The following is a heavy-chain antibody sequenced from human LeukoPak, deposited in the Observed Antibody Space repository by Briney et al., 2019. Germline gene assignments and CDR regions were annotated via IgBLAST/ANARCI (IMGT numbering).Heavy chain of an antibody. J-gene: IGHJ3*02. V-gene: IGHV3-21*01. CDR3: ARCPHDKGDYGGNSVACAFDI. CDR2: ISSSSSYI. Sequence: GGSLRLSCAASGFTFSSYAMHWVRQAPGKGLEWVSSISSSSSYIYYADSVKGRFTISRDNAKNSLYLQMNSLRAEDTAVYYCARCPHDKGDYGGNSVACAFDIWGQGTMVTVSS. CDR1: GFTFSSYA. D-gene: IGHD4-23*01.